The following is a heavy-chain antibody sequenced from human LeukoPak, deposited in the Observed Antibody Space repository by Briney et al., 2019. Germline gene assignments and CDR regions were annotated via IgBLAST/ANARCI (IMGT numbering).Heavy chain of an antibody. D-gene: IGHD1-1*01. CDR1: GYTFTSYG. CDR2: IIPILGIA. Sequence: SVKVSCKASGYTFTSYGISWVRQAPGQGLEWMGRIIPILGIANYAQKFQGRVTITADKSTSTAYMELSSLRSEDTAVYYCARDGSTTRDYWGQGTLVTVSS. J-gene: IGHJ4*02. CDR3: ARDGSTTRDY. V-gene: IGHV1-69*04.